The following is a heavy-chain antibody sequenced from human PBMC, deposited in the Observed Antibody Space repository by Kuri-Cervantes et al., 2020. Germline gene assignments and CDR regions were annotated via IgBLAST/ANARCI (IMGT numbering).Heavy chain of an antibody. CDR2: IIPLFGTA. CDR1: GGTFSNYA. J-gene: IGHJ4*02. V-gene: IGHV1-69*06. D-gene: IGHD2-2*01. Sequence: SVKVSCKASGGTFSNYAITWVRQAPGEGLEWMGGIIPLFGTANCAQKIQGRVTITADKSTSTAYMKLNSLRSEDTAVYYCARGRFLVVPAAMPIPRNYFDYWGQGTLVTVSS. CDR3: ARGRFLVVPAAMPIPRNYFDY.